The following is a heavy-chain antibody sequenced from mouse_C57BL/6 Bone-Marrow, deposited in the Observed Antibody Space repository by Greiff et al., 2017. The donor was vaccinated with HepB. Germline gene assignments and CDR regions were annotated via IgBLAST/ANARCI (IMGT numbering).Heavy chain of an antibody. CDR2: ISYDGSN. Sequence: EVKLQESGPGLVKPSQSLSLTCSVTGYSITSGYYWNWIRQFPGNKLEWMGYISYDGSNNYNPSLKNRISITRDTSKIQFFLKLNSVTTEDTATYYCATLITTVPYYFDYWGQGTTLTVSS. D-gene: IGHD1-1*01. CDR1: GYSITSGYY. J-gene: IGHJ2*01. CDR3: ATLITTVPYYFDY. V-gene: IGHV3-6*01.